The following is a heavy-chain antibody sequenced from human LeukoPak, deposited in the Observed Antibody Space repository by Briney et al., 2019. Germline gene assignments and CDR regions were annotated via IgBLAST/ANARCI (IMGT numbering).Heavy chain of an antibody. Sequence: GGSLRLSCAASGFTVSNNYMNWVRQAPGKGLEWVSVIHSGGSTYYADSVRGRFFISRGNSKNTLYVQMNTLRAEDTAVYYCARGREGEEFDYWGQGTLVTVSS. D-gene: IGHD3-16*01. J-gene: IGHJ4*02. CDR1: GFTVSNNY. V-gene: IGHV3-66*01. CDR3: ARGREGEEFDY. CDR2: IHSGGST.